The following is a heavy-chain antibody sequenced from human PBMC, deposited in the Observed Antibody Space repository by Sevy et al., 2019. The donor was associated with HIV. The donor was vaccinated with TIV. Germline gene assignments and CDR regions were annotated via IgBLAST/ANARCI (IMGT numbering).Heavy chain of an antibody. J-gene: IGHJ4*02. D-gene: IGHD4-17*01. Sequence: GGSLRLSCAASGFTFNNYGINWVRQAPGKGLEWVSSISRSGNYIYYADSVKGRFTISTDNAQNALFLQMNSLRAEDTAVYYCARESYGDYAPQLLDHWGQGTLVTVSS. CDR2: ISRSGNYI. CDR3: ARESYGDYAPQLLDH. CDR1: GFTFNNYG. V-gene: IGHV3-21*01.